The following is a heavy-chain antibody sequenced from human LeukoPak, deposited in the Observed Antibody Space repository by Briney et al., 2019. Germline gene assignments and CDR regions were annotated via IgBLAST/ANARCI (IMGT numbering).Heavy chain of an antibody. CDR2: IKGDGTET. CDR3: AREEVKSFDN. Sequence: GGSLRLSCAASGFMFSGYWMTWVRQAPGKGLEWAANIKGDGTETSYVTSVRGRFTISRDNAKNSLYLQMNNLRVEDTAVYYCAREEVKSFDNWGQGTLVTVSS. CDR1: GFMFSGYW. V-gene: IGHV3-7*03. J-gene: IGHJ5*02.